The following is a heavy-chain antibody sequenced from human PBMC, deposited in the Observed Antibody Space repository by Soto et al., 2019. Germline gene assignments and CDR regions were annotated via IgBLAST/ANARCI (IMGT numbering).Heavy chain of an antibody. Sequence: VQLVESGGVVVQPGGSLRLSCAASGFTFDDYTMHWVRQAPGKGLEWVSLISWDGGSTYYADSVKGRFTISRDNSKNSLYLQMNSLRTEDTALYYCAKGEIRHLVVITPLDYWGQGTLVTVSS. V-gene: IGHV3-43*01. J-gene: IGHJ4*02. CDR2: ISWDGGST. CDR1: GFTFDDYT. D-gene: IGHD3-22*01. CDR3: AKGEIRHLVVITPLDY.